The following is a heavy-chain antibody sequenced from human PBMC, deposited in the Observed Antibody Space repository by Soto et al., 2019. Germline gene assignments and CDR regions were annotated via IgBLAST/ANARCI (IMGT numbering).Heavy chain of an antibody. CDR3: AKDLYSGSYRYFDY. V-gene: IGHV3-23*01. CDR1: GFTFSSYA. CDR2: ISGSGGST. D-gene: IGHD1-26*01. Sequence: GGSLRLSCAASGFTFSSYAMSWVRQAPGKGLEWVSAISGSGGSTYYADSVKGRFTISRDNSKNTLYLQMKSLRAEDTAVYYCAKDLYSGSYRYFDYWGQGTLVTVSS. J-gene: IGHJ4*02.